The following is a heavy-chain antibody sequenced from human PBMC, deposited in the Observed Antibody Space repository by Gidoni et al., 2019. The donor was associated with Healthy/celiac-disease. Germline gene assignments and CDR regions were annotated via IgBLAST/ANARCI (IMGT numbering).Heavy chain of an antibody. CDR1: GYTFTGYY. CDR3: ARVIFTMVRGAPDD. Sequence: QVQLVQSGAEVKKPGASVTVSCKASGYTFTGYYMHWVRQAPGQGLEWMGRINPNSGGTNYAQKFQGRVTMTRDTSISTAYMELSRLRSDDTAVYYCARVIFTMVRGAPDDWGQGTLVTVSS. V-gene: IGHV1-2*06. J-gene: IGHJ4*02. CDR2: INPNSGGT. D-gene: IGHD3-10*01.